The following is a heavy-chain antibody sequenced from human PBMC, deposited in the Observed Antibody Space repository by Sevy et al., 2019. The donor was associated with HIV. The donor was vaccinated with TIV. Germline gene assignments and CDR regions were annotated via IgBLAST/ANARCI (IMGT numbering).Heavy chain of an antibody. Sequence: SETLSLTCAVYGGSFSGYYWSWIRQPPGKGLEWLGEINHSGSTNYNPSLKSRVTISVDTSKNQFSLKLSSVTAADTAVYHCARTAWSSDYYYYGMDVWGQGTTVTVSS. CDR1: GGSFSGYY. CDR2: INHSGST. D-gene: IGHD1-26*01. CDR3: ARTAWSSDYYYYGMDV. V-gene: IGHV4-34*01. J-gene: IGHJ6*02.